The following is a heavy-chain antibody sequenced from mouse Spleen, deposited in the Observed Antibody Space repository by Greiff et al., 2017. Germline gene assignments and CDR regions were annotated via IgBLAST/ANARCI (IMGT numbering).Heavy chain of an antibody. J-gene: IGHJ3*01. D-gene: IGHD1-2*01. Sequence: EVQRVESGGGLVKPGGSLKLSCAASGFTFSSYAMSWVRQTPEKRLEWVATISSGGGNTYYPDSVKGRFTISRDNAKNTLYLQMSSLKSEDTAMYYCARHGGTTAPFAYWGQGTLVTVSA. CDR3: ARHGGTTAPFAY. V-gene: IGHV5-9-3*01. CDR2: ISSGGGNT. CDR1: GFTFSSYA.